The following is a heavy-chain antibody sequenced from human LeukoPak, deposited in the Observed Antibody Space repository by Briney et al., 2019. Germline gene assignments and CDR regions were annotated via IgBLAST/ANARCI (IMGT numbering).Heavy chain of an antibody. V-gene: IGHV3-48*01. J-gene: IGHJ4*02. Sequence: GESLTPSSAPSGFTLSDYSMNCVRHPAGNGMEWISYIGIDSGNTNYAASVKGRFTISGDKAKNSLYLQMNSLRVEDTAVYYCARDYKYAFDNWGQGTLVTVSS. CDR3: ARDYKYAFDN. D-gene: IGHD5-24*01. CDR1: GFTLSDYS. CDR2: IGIDSGNT.